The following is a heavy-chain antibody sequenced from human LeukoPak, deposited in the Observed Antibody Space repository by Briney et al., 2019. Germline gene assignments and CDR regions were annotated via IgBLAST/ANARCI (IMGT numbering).Heavy chain of an antibody. V-gene: IGHV3-21*01. CDR3: ARGSYDSSGYYFYYYYYYGMDV. CDR2: ISSSSSYI. J-gene: IGHJ6*02. CDR1: GFTFSTYS. D-gene: IGHD3-22*01. Sequence: PGGSLRLSCAASGFTFSTYSMNWVRHAPGKGLEWVSSISSSSSYIYYADSVKGRFTISRDNAKNTLYLQMNSLRAEDTAVYYCARGSYDSSGYYFYYYYYYGMDVWGQGTTVTVSS.